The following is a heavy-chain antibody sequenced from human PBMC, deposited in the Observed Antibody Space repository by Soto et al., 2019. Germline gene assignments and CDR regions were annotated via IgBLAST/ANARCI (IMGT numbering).Heavy chain of an antibody. CDR2: ISSSSSTI. Sequence: EVQLVESGGGLVQPGGSLRLSCAASGFTFSSYSMNWVRQAPGKGLEWVSYISSSSSTIYYADSVKGRFTISRDNAKNSLYLKMNSLRDEDTAVYYCARDKGGAFDIWGQGTMVTVSS. CDR3: ARDKGGAFDI. J-gene: IGHJ3*02. CDR1: GFTFSSYS. V-gene: IGHV3-48*02. D-gene: IGHD3-16*01.